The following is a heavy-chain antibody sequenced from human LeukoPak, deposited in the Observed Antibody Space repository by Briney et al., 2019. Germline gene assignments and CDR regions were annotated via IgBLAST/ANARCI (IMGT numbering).Heavy chain of an antibody. Sequence: GASVKVSCKASGYTFTGYYMNWVRQAPGQGLEWMGWINPNSGDTHYLRKFQGRVTVTRDTSISTAYMELSRLRSDDTAVYYCARDLANANFDCWGQGTLVTVSS. V-gene: IGHV1-2*02. CDR2: INPNSGDT. CDR3: ARDLANANFDC. J-gene: IGHJ4*02. CDR1: GYTFTGYY.